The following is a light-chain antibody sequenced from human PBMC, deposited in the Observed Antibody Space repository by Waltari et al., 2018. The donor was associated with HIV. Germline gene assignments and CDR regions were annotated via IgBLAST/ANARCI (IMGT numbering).Light chain of an antibody. Sequence: QFALTQPASVSGSPGQSITISCTGTSSDVGDYNYVSWYQQHPGTAPKLMIYDVSNWPSVGSNRCSGSKTATTASLTIFGLQAEAEYYYYCSSYTRSSPYVFGTGTKVTVL. J-gene: IGLJ1*01. V-gene: IGLV2-14*03. CDR3: SSYTRSSPYV. CDR1: SSDVGDYNY. CDR2: DVS.